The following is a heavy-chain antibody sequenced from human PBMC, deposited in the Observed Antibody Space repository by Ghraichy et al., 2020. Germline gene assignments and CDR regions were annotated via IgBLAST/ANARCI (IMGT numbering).Heavy chain of an antibody. Sequence: SETLSLTCTVSGGSISSSSYYWGWIRQPPGKGLEWIGSIYYSGSTYYNPSLKSRVTISVDTSKNQFSLKLSSVTAADTAVYYCARQADIVAGEDYFDYWGQGTLVTVSS. J-gene: IGHJ4*02. V-gene: IGHV4-39*01. D-gene: IGHD2-15*01. CDR2: IYYSGST. CDR1: GGSISSSSYY. CDR3: ARQADIVAGEDYFDY.